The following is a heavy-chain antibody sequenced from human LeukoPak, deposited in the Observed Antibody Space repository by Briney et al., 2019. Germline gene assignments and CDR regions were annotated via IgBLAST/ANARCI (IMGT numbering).Heavy chain of an antibody. CDR3: ARGAAAGTPHY. Sequence: GGSLRLSCAASGFTFSSYSMNWVRQAPGKGLEWVSSISSSSSYIYYADSVKGRFTISRDNAKNSLYLQMNSLRAEDAAVYYCARGAAAGTPHYWGQGTLVTVSS. V-gene: IGHV3-21*01. J-gene: IGHJ4*02. CDR2: ISSSSSYI. D-gene: IGHD6-13*01. CDR1: GFTFSSYS.